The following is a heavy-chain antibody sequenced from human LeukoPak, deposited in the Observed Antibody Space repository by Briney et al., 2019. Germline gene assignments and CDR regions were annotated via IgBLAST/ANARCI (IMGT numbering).Heavy chain of an antibody. CDR1: GLTFSDYA. CDR2: ITSGFTA. Sequence: PGGSLRLSCAASGLTFSDYAMSWVRQAPGKGLEWVSGITSGFTAHYADSVKGRFTISRDNFRNTFHLQMNSLRAEDTAVYYCAKDHSDSRVGDVFLEYWGQGTLVTVSS. V-gene: IGHV3-23*01. J-gene: IGHJ4*02. CDR3: AKDHSDSRVGDVFLEY. D-gene: IGHD1-26*01.